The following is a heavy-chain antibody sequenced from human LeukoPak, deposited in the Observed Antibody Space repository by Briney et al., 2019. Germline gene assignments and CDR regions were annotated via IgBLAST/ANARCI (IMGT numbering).Heavy chain of an antibody. CDR3: ARGSHQDYFGSMAYLFDY. CDR1: GFTFSSYT. J-gene: IGHJ4*02. V-gene: IGHV3-30*04. D-gene: IGHD3-10*01. CDR2: ISHDGRNK. Sequence: PGGSLRLSSAASGFTFSSYTIHWGRHAPGKGLEWGTLISHDGRNKTYTDSVKGRFTISRDNSKRTLYLEVNSLRAEGTAVYYCARGSHQDYFGSMAYLFDYWGQGTLVTVSS.